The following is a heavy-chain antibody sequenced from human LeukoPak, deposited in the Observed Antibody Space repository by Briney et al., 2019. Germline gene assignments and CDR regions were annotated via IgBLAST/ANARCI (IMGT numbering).Heavy chain of an antibody. J-gene: IGHJ2*01. D-gene: IGHD6-6*01. Sequence: GGSLRLSCAASGFTVSRNYMSWVRQAPGKGLEWVSLIYSGGSTYYADSVKGRFTLSRHNSKNTLYLQMNSLRAEDTAVYYCAKGPSIAARPGYFDLWGRGTLVTVSS. CDR2: IYSGGST. V-gene: IGHV3-53*01. CDR1: GFTVSRNY. CDR3: AKGPSIAARPGYFDL.